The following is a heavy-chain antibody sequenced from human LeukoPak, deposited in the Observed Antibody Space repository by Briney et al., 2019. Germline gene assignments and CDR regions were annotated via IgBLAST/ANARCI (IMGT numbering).Heavy chain of an antibody. J-gene: IGHJ4*01. CDR1: GFTFSSYW. V-gene: IGHV3-30*02. CDR3: AKDFGGDSGWQNY. Sequence: GGSLRLSCAASGFTFSSYWMSWVRQAPGKGLEWVAFIRYDGSKKYYADSAKGRSTISRDNSKNTLYLQMNSLRAEDTAVYYCAKDFGGDSGWQNYWGHGTLVTVSS. D-gene: IGHD6-19*01. CDR2: IRYDGSKK.